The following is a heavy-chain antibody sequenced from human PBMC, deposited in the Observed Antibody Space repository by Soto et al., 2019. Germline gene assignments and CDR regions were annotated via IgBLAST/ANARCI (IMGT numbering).Heavy chain of an antibody. Sequence: QVQLVQSGAEVKKPGASVKVSCKASGYTFTSYGISWVRQAPGQGLEWMGWISAYNGNTNYAQKLQGRVTMTTDTSTSRAYMELRSLRSDDTAVYYCARVPDCYDSSGYHDYWGQGTLVTVSS. CDR3: ARVPDCYDSSGYHDY. D-gene: IGHD3-22*01. V-gene: IGHV1-18*01. CDR2: ISAYNGNT. CDR1: GYTFTSYG. J-gene: IGHJ4*02.